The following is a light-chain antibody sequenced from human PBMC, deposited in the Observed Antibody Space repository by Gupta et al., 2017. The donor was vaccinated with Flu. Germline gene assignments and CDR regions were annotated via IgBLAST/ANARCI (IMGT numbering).Light chain of an antibody. CDR2: VDC. CDR3: QVWDGGSDHPGI. V-gene: IGLV3-21*02. Sequence: SYVLTQPPAVSVAPGQTASIARGGLNIESKSLHWYLQRPGQAPVVVVFVDCHRPPRIPVRFSGSKSGNTATLTISRVEAGDEADYYCQVWDGGSDHPGIFGGGTKLTVL. CDR1: NIESKS. J-gene: IGLJ2*01.